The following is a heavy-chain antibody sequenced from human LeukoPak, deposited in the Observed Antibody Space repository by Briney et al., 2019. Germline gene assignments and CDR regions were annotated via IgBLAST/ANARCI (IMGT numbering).Heavy chain of an antibody. V-gene: IGHV3-23*01. J-gene: IGHJ4*02. D-gene: IGHD7-27*01. CDR3: AKAGSNWGYFDY. Sequence: GGSLRLSCAPSGLTFSYYAMRLVRQAPGKGLECVSAISGTGGSTHYADSVKGRFTISRDNSMNTLYLQMNSQRAEDTAVYYCAKAGSNWGYFDYWGQGTLVTVSS. CDR1: GLTFSYYA. CDR2: ISGTGGST.